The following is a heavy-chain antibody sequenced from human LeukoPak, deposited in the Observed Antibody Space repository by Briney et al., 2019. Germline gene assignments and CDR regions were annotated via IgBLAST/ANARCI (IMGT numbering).Heavy chain of an antibody. CDR2: IYYSGST. V-gene: IGHV4-59*08. CDR3: ASLAKYSYAPYYFDY. CDR1: GGSISSYY. Sequence: PSETLSLTCTVSGGSISSYYWSWIRQPPGKGLEWIGYIYYSGSTNYNPSLKCRVTISVDTSKNQFSLKLSSVTAADTAVYYCASLAKYSYAPYYFDYWGQGTLVTVSS. J-gene: IGHJ4*02. D-gene: IGHD5-18*01.